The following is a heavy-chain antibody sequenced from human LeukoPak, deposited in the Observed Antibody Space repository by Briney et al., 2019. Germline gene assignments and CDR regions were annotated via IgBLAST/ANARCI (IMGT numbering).Heavy chain of an antibody. V-gene: IGHV1-24*01. CDR3: ATVDEAVAGNY. D-gene: IGHD6-19*01. CDR1: GYTFTGYY. CDR2: FDPEDGET. Sequence: GASVKVSCKASGYTFTGYYMHWVRQAPGKGLEWMGGFDPEDGETIYAQKFQGRVTMTEDTSTDTAYMELSSLRSEDTAVYYCATVDEAVAGNYWGQGTLVTVSS. J-gene: IGHJ4*02.